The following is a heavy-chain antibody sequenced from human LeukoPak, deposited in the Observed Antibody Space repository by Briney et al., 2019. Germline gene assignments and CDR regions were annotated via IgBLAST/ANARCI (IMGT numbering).Heavy chain of an antibody. D-gene: IGHD3-22*01. CDR2: ISAYNGNT. CDR3: TKDNPYDSSGYYYAIRAFDI. V-gene: IGHV1-18*04. Sequence: ASVKVSCKASGYTFTGYYMHWVRQAPGQGLEWMGGISAYNGNTKYAQKLKGGVTITPDTSTSTGYMGLRRLGSDDTGAYYCTKDNPYDSSGYYYAIRAFDIWGQGTMVTVSS. CDR1: GYTFTGYY. J-gene: IGHJ3*02.